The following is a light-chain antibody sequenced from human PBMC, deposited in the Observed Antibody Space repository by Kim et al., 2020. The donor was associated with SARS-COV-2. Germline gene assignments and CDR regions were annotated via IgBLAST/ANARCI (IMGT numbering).Light chain of an antibody. CDR1: QSIYSY. CDR2: KAS. CDR3: QQLYTYPIT. J-gene: IGKJ5*01. V-gene: IGKV1-5*03. Sequence: ASVGDRVTITCRASQSIYSYLAWYQQKPGNVPKILIYKASTLESGVPSRFSGSESGTEFTLTISSLQPDDFATYYCQQLYTYPITFGQGTRLEIK.